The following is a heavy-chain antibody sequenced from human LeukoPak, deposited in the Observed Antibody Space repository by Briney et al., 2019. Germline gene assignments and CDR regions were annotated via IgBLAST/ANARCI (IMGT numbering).Heavy chain of an antibody. Sequence: ASVEVSCKASGYTFTGYYMHWVRQAPGQGLEWMGCINPNSGGTNYAQKFQGRLTMTRDTSISTAYMELSRLRSDDTAVYYCARAAEQWLTNWFDPWGQGTLVTVSS. CDR1: GYTFTGYY. V-gene: IGHV1-2*02. D-gene: IGHD6-19*01. CDR3: ARAAEQWLTNWFDP. J-gene: IGHJ5*02. CDR2: INPNSGGT.